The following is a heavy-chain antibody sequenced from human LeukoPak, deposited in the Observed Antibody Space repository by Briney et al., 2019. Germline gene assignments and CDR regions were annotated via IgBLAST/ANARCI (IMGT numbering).Heavy chain of an antibody. J-gene: IGHJ4*02. V-gene: IGHV1-69*04. Sequence: SVKVSCKASGGTFSSYAISWVRQAPGQGLEWMGRIIPILGIANYAQKFQGRVTMTTDTSTNTAYMELRSLRSDDTAVYYCARDRERYFDWLTNSFDYWGQGTLVTVSS. CDR2: IIPILGIA. CDR3: ARDRERYFDWLTNSFDY. D-gene: IGHD3-9*01. CDR1: GGTFSSYA.